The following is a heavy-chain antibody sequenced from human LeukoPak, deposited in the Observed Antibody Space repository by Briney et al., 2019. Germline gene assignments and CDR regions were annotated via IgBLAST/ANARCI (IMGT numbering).Heavy chain of an antibody. Sequence: ASVKVSCTASGYTFTSYYMHWVRQAPGQGLEWMGIINPSGGSTSYAQKFQGRVTMTRDTSTSTVYMELSSLRSEDTAVYYCARGVPCSSTSCYDYSDYWGQGTLVTVSS. J-gene: IGHJ4*02. D-gene: IGHD2-2*01. CDR3: ARGVPCSSTSCYDYSDY. V-gene: IGHV1-46*01. CDR1: GYTFTSYY. CDR2: INPSGGST.